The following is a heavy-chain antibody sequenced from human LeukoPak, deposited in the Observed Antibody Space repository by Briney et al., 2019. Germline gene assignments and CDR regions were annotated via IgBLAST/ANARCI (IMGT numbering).Heavy chain of an antibody. V-gene: IGHV1-69*06. J-gene: IGHJ6*03. D-gene: IGHD3-22*01. Sequence: GASVKVSCKASGGTFSSYAISWVRQAPGQGLEWMGGIIPIFGTANYAQKFQGRVTITADKSTSTAYMELSSLRSEDTAVYYCARDLVNYYDSSGSGYYMDVWGKGTTVTVSS. CDR2: IIPIFGTA. CDR1: GGTFSSYA. CDR3: ARDLVNYYDSSGSGYYMDV.